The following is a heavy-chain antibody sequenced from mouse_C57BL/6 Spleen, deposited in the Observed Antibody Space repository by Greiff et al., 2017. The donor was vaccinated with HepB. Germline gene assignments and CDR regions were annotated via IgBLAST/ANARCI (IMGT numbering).Heavy chain of an antibody. Sequence: QVHVKQSGAELVRPGASVKLSCKASGYTFTDYYINWVKQRPGQGLEWIARIYPGSGNTYYNEKFKGKATLTAEKSSSTAYMQLSSLTSEGSAVYFWARRAYGSSFYYAMDYWGQGTSVTVSS. V-gene: IGHV1-76*01. CDR1: GYTFTDYY. D-gene: IGHD1-1*01. J-gene: IGHJ4*01. CDR2: IYPGSGNT. CDR3: ARRAYGSSFYYAMDY.